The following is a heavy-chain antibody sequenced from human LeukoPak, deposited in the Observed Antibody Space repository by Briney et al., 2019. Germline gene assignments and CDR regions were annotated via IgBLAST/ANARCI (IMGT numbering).Heavy chain of an antibody. V-gene: IGHV4-4*07. D-gene: IGHD6-6*01. CDR2: IYSTGST. CDR1: GGSISTYY. Sequence: PSETLSLTCTVSGGSISTYYWSWIRQPAGKGLEWIGHIYSTGSTNYYPSLKSRVSMSVDTSKNQFSLKLSSVTAADTAVYYCARGGGYSSSHRPFDYWGQGTLVTVSS. J-gene: IGHJ4*02. CDR3: ARGGGYSSSHRPFDY.